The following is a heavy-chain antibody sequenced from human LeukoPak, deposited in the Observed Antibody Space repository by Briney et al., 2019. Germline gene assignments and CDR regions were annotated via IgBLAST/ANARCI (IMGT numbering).Heavy chain of an antibody. Sequence: SETLSLTCAVYGGSFSGYYWSWIRQPPGKGLEWIGEINHSGSTNYNPSLKSRVTISVDTSKNQFSLKLSSVTAADTAVYYCARVRGLYSSSWYIPGSYYGTDVWGKGTTVTVSS. CDR2: INHSGST. D-gene: IGHD6-13*01. CDR1: GGSFSGYY. V-gene: IGHV4-34*01. CDR3: ARVRGLYSSSWYIPGSYYGTDV. J-gene: IGHJ6*04.